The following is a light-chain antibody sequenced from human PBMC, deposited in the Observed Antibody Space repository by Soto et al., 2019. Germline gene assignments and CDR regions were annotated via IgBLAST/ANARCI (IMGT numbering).Light chain of an antibody. V-gene: IGKV1-39*01. CDR3: QQSYSRPRT. Sequence: DIQMTQSPSSLSASVGDSATITCRASQSINNYLNWYQQKPGKAPKVLIYAASTLQSGVPSSFSGSGSGTDFTLTISSLQPEEFAAYDCQQSYSRPRTFGHGTKGEIK. CDR2: AAS. CDR1: QSINNY. J-gene: IGKJ1*01.